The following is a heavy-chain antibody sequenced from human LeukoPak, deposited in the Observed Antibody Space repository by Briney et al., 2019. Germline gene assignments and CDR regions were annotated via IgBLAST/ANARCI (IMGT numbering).Heavy chain of an antibody. CDR3: ARISGRGYYFDN. V-gene: IGHV3-48*02. D-gene: IGHD2-15*01. Sequence: GGSLRPSCAASGFTFSSYSMNWVRQAPGKGLDWVSYISSSSSPIYYAESVKGRFTISRDNAKNSLYLQMNSLRDEDTAVYYCARISGRGYYFDNWGQGTLVTVSS. J-gene: IGHJ4*02. CDR1: GFTFSSYS. CDR2: ISSSSSPI.